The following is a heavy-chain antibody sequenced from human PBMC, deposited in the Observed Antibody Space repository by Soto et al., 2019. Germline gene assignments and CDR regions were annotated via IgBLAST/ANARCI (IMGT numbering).Heavy chain of an antibody. J-gene: IGHJ4*02. CDR3: GRGASIGSRSWCGA. CDR1: GGSFSAYY. D-gene: IGHD6-6*01. CDR2: INFSGIT. V-gene: IGHV4-34*01. Sequence: PSETLSLTCAVFGGSFSAYYWSWIRQPPGKGLEGIGEINFSGITNYNPSLKSRVTISVVTSKNQFSLKLSSVSAADTAVDYCGRGASIGSRSWCGAWGKAILVTVS.